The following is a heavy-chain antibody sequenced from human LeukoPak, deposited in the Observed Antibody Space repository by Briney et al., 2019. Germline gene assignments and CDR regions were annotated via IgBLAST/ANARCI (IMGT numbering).Heavy chain of an antibody. J-gene: IGHJ4*02. CDR1: GGSFCGFY. Sequence: SETRSHTRAVCGGSFCGFYWSCLRQPPGKGLEWIGEINHSGITNYNPSLKSRVTMSLDTSKSQFSLKLSSVPAADTALYYGARGVVGVIEVRVYYVDYWGQRTLVIVSS. CDR3: ARGVVGVIEVRVYYVDY. V-gene: IGHV4-34*01. CDR2: INHSGIT. D-gene: IGHD2-21*01.